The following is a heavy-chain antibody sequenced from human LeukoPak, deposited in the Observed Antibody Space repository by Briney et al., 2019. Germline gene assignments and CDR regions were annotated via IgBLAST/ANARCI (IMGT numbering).Heavy chain of an antibody. J-gene: IGHJ4*02. Sequence: HPGGSLRLSCAASGFTFSSYAMHWVRQAPGKGLEWVAVISCDGSNKYYADSVKGRFTISRDNSKNTLYLQMNSLRAEDTAVYYCARGPLRHWGQGTLVTVSS. D-gene: IGHD5-12*01. CDR1: GFTFSSYA. CDR3: ARGPLRH. CDR2: ISCDGSNK. V-gene: IGHV3-30*04.